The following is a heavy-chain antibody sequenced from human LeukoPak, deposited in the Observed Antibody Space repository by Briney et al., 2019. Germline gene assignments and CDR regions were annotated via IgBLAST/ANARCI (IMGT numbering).Heavy chain of an antibody. J-gene: IGHJ3*02. CDR1: GFTFSDYY. V-gene: IGHV3-11*01. Sequence: PGGSLRLSCAASGFTFSDYYMNWIRQAPGKGLEWVPYISSSSSNIYYADSVKGRFTISRDNAKSTLYLQMNSLRAEDTAVYYCARDAYDILTGGAFDIWGQGTRVTVSS. D-gene: IGHD3-9*01. CDR3: ARDAYDILTGGAFDI. CDR2: ISSSSSNI.